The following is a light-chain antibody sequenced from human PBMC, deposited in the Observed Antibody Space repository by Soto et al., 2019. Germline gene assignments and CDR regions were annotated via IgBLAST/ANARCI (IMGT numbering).Light chain of an antibody. Sequence: QAVVTREPSLTVSPGGTVTLTCGSSTGTVTSGHYPYWFQQKPGQAPRTLIYDTVKKHSWTPARFSGSLLGGKAALTLSGAQPEDEADYYCLLSYNGHYVFGHGTKVTVL. V-gene: IGLV7-46*01. J-gene: IGLJ1*01. CDR1: TGTVTSGHY. CDR3: LLSYNGHYV. CDR2: DTV.